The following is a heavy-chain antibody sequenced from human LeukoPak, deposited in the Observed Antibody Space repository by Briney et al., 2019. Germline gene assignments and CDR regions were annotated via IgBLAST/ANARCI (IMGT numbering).Heavy chain of an antibody. CDR2: IYTSGST. D-gene: IGHD3-16*01. CDR3: ARDGGPYYYYYMDV. CDR1: SGSISSYY. Sequence: SETLSLTCTVSSGSISSYYWSWIRQPAGKGLEWIGRIYTSGSTNYNPSLKSRVTISVDTSKNQFSLKLSSVTAADTAVYYCARDGGPYYYYYMDVWGKGTTVTVSS. J-gene: IGHJ6*03. V-gene: IGHV4-4*07.